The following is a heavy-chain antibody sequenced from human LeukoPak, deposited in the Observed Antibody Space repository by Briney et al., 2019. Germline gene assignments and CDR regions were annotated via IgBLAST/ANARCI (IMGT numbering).Heavy chain of an antibody. CDR3: AKCIVGATAPFDY. V-gene: IGHV3-23*01. CDR1: GFTFSIYA. Sequence: GGSLRLSCAASGFTFSIYAMSWVRQAPGKGLEWVSAISGSGGSTYYADSVKDRFTISRDNSKNTLYLQMNSLRAEDTAVYYCAKCIVGATAPFDYWGQGTLVTVSS. CDR2: ISGSGGST. D-gene: IGHD1-26*01. J-gene: IGHJ4*02.